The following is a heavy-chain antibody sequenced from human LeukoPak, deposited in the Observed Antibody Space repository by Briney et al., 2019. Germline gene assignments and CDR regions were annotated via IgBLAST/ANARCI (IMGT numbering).Heavy chain of an antibody. Sequence: SETLSLTCTVSDGSISSYYWSWIRQPPGKGLEWIGYIYYSGSTNYNPSPKSRVTISVDTSKNQFSLKLSSVTAADTAVYYCARGKAAAATHYYYYMDVWGKGTTVTVSS. CDR3: ARGKAAAATHYYYYMDV. CDR2: IYYSGST. D-gene: IGHD6-13*01. J-gene: IGHJ6*03. V-gene: IGHV4-59*01. CDR1: DGSISSYY.